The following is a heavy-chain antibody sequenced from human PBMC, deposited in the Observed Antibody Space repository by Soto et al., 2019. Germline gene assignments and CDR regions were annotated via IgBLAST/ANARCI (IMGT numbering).Heavy chain of an antibody. CDR3: TGITWFRGMDV. CDR2: TYYKSKWNN. CDR1: GDGVSSNSAG. D-gene: IGHD3-10*01. J-gene: IGHJ6*02. V-gene: IGHV6-1*01. Sequence: SETLSLTCVISGDGVSSNSAGCDWIRQSPSRGLEWLGRTYYKSKWNNDYALSVKSRITINPDTSKNQFSLHLYSVTPEDTAVYYCTGITWFRGMDVWGQGTPVTVSS.